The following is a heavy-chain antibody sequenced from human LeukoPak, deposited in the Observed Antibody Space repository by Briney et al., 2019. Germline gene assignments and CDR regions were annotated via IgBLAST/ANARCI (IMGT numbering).Heavy chain of an antibody. Sequence: GGSLRLSCAASGLIFSNYAMYWVRQAPGKGLDWVSAISGRSNNTYYADSVKGRFTISRDSSKNTLYLQMNSLRADDTAVYYCAKWGDYDVLTGYYVSDFWGQGTLVTVSS. J-gene: IGHJ4*02. CDR1: GLIFSNYA. V-gene: IGHV3-23*01. CDR2: ISGRSNNT. CDR3: AKWGDYDVLTGYYVSDF. D-gene: IGHD3-9*01.